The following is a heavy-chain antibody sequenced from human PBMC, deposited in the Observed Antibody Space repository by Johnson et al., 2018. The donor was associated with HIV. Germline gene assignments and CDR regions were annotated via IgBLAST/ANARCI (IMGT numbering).Heavy chain of an antibody. J-gene: IGHJ3*02. CDR1: GFTFTNYG. CDR2: MWYDGSNK. D-gene: IGHD5-18*01. CDR3: ARAYSYGVFDI. Sequence: VQLVESGGGVVQPGRSLRLSCAASGFTFTNYGMHWVHQAPGKGLEWVAVMWYDGSNKYYADSVKDRFTISRDNSKNTLYLQMNSLRAEDTAVYYCARAYSYGVFDIWGQGTMVTVSS. V-gene: IGHV3-33*08.